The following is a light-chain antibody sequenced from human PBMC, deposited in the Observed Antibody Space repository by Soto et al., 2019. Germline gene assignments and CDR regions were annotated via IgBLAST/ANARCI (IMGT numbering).Light chain of an antibody. Sequence: EIVLTQSPGPLSLSPGDRATLSCRASQSVSSSYLAWYQQKPGQAPSLLIYGASSRATGIPDRFSGSGSVTDFTLTISRLEPEDFAVYYCQQYGSSPYTFGQGTKLEIK. J-gene: IGKJ2*01. CDR3: QQYGSSPYT. V-gene: IGKV3-20*01. CDR1: QSVSSSY. CDR2: GAS.